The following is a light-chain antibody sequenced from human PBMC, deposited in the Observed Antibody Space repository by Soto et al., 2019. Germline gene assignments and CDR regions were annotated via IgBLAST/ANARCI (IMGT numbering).Light chain of an antibody. CDR3: SSSTTSSTLV. CDR1: SSDVGGYNY. V-gene: IGLV2-14*03. Sequence: QSFLTQPASVSGSPGQSIAISCSGTSSDVGGYNYVSWYQQHPGKAPKLLIYDVSNRPSGVSNRFSGSKSGNTASLTISGLQAGDEADYYCSSSTTSSTLVFGTGTKVTVL. CDR2: DVS. J-gene: IGLJ1*01.